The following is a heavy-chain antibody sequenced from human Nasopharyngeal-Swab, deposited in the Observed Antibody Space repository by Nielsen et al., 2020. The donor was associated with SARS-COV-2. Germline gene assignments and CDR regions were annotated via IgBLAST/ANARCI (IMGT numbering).Heavy chain of an antibody. CDR1: GYTFTSYG. Sequence: ASVKVSCKASGYTFTSYGISWVRQAPGQGLEWMGWINPNSGGTNYAQKFQGWVTMTRDTSTSTVYMELSSLRSEDTAVYYCARKGIGGAFDIWGQGTMVTVSS. V-gene: IGHV1-2*04. CDR2: INPNSGGT. D-gene: IGHD4-23*01. CDR3: ARKGIGGAFDI. J-gene: IGHJ3*02.